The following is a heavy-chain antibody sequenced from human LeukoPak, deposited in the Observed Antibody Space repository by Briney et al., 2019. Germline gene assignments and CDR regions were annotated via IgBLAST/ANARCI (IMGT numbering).Heavy chain of an antibody. CDR1: GYTFTSYG. J-gene: IGHJ5*02. D-gene: IGHD3-3*01. Sequence: GASVKVSCKASGYTFTSYGISWVRQAPGQGLEWMGWISAYNGNTNYAQKLQGRVTMTTDTSTSTAYMELRSLRSDDTAVYYCARDNPTMTFWSDPNWFDPWGQGTLVTVSS. CDR2: ISAYNGNT. V-gene: IGHV1-18*01. CDR3: ARDNPTMTFWSDPNWFDP.